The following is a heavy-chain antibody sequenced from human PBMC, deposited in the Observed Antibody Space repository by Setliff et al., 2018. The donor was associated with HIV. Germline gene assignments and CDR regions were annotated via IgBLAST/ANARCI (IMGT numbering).Heavy chain of an antibody. CDR2: IYTTGTT. D-gene: IGHD6-6*01. V-gene: IGHV4-61*02. CDR1: GDSISSGSYY. CDR3: ARPYSSSSYYYHHMDV. J-gene: IGHJ6*03. Sequence: PSETLSLTCTVSGDSISSGSYYWSWIRQPAGKGLEWIGRIYTTGTTDYNPSLKSRVTISVDTSKNQFSLKMSSVTAADTAVYYCARPYSSSSYYYHHMDVWGKGTAVTVSS.